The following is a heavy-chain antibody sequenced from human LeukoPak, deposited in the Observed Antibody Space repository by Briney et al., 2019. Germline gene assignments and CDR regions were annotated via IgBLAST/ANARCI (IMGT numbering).Heavy chain of an antibody. CDR2: IYYSGST. J-gene: IGHJ4*02. Sequence: SETLSLTCTVSGGSISSYYWGWIRQPPGKGLEWIGSIYYSGSTYYNPSLKSRVTISVDTSKNQFSLKLSSVTAADTAVYYCASTGYSSARGKGIFDYWGQGTLVTVSS. V-gene: IGHV4-39*01. CDR1: GGSISSYY. CDR3: ASTGYSSARGKGIFDY. D-gene: IGHD6-19*01.